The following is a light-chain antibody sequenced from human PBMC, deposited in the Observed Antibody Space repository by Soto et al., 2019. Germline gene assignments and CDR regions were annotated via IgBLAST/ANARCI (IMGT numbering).Light chain of an antibody. J-gene: IGLJ2*01. CDR2: DVT. CDR3: CSYAGTYTWV. Sequence: QSVLTQPRSVSGSPGQSVTISCTGSSSDVGGYDYVSWHQHHPGKAPKLMIYDVTKRPSGVPDRFSGSKSGNTASLTISGLQAEDEADYYCCSYAGTYTWVFGGGTQLTVL. V-gene: IGLV2-11*01. CDR1: SSDVGGYDY.